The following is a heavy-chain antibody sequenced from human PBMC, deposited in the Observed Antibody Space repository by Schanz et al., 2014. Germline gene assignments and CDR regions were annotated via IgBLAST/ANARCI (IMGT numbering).Heavy chain of an antibody. D-gene: IGHD3-22*01. V-gene: IGHV3-48*01. Sequence: EVQLVESGGGLVRPGGSPRLSCTTSGLIFSTYTLNWVRQAPGKGLEWVSYISGSSSTKYYADSVKGRFTISRDNGKKSLYLQMNSVRPGATAVYFCARDYESDLSSPRHDAFDVWGQGTVVTVSS. CDR2: ISGSSSTK. CDR3: ARDYESDLSSPRHDAFDV. J-gene: IGHJ3*01. CDR1: GLIFSTYT.